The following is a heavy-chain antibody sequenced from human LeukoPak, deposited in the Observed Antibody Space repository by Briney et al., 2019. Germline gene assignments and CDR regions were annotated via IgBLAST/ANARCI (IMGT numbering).Heavy chain of an antibody. Sequence: GGSLRLSCAASGFTFSSHSMAWVRQPPGKGLEWVSYISSSGSYIFYADSVKGRFTVSRDNAKKSLYLQMNSLRVDDTAIYYCARVRTYSNSYYDFDPWGQGTLVTVSS. J-gene: IGHJ5*02. CDR1: GFTFSSHS. CDR3: ARVRTYSNSYYDFDP. V-gene: IGHV3-21*01. D-gene: IGHD2-2*01. CDR2: ISSSGSYI.